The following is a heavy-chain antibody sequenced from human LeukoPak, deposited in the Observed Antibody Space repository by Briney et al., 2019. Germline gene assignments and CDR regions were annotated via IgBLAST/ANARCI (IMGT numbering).Heavy chain of an antibody. V-gene: IGHV3-53*01. J-gene: IGHJ5*02. CDR1: GFTVSSNY. CDR3: AKVELSAAGGELDP. CDR2: IYSGGST. Sequence: GGSLRLSCAASGFTVSSNYMSWVRQAPGKGLEWVSIIYSGGSTYYADSVKGRFTISRDNSKNTLYLQMNSLRAEDTAVYYCAKVELSAAGGELDPWGQGTLVTVSS. D-gene: IGHD6-13*01.